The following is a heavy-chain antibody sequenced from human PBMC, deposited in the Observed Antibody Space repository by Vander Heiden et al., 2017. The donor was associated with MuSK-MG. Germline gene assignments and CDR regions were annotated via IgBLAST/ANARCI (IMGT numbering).Heavy chain of an antibody. CDR3: ARTYSSSWYVDY. CDR2: IYWDDDK. V-gene: IGHV2-5*02. Sequence: QITLKESGPTLVKPTQTLTLTCTFSGFSLNTSGVGVGWIRQPPGKALELLALIYWDDDKRYSPSLKSRLTITKDTSKNQVVLTMTNMDPVDTATYYCARTYSSSWYVDYWGQGTLVTVSS. D-gene: IGHD6-13*01. J-gene: IGHJ4*02. CDR1: GFSLNTSGVG.